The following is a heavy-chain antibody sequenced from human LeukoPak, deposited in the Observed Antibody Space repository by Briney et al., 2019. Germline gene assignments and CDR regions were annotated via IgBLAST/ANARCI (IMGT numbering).Heavy chain of an antibody. J-gene: IGHJ4*02. CDR3: ASPFRDWLYWDY. V-gene: IGHV3-23*01. Sequence: GSLRLSCAASGFTFSSYAMNWVRQAPGKGLEWVSAISGSGGSTYYADSVTGRFTISRDNSKNTLYLQMNSLRAEDTAVYYCASPFRDWLYWDYWGQGTLVTVSS. D-gene: IGHD3-9*01. CDR2: ISGSGGST. CDR1: GFTFSSYA.